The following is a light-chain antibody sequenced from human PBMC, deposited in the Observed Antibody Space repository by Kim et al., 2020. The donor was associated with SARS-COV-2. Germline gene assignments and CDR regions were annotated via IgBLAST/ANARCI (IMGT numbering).Light chain of an antibody. CDR2: DAS. J-gene: IGKJ4*01. V-gene: IGKV3-20*01. Sequence: WCPGERATLSCRASQSVSSSNLAWYQQKPGQPPRLLMYDASSRATGIPDRFSGSGSGTDFTLTISRLEPEDFAVYYCQQYGSTPLTFGGGTKVEI. CDR3: QQYGSTPLT. CDR1: QSVSSSN.